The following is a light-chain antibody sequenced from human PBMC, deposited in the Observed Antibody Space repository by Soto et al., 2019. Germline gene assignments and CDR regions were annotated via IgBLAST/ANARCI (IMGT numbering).Light chain of an antibody. V-gene: IGLV1-44*01. Sequence: QSVLTQPPSASATPGQRVTISCSGSSSNIGSNTVNWYQQLPGTAPKLLIHTNNQRPSGVPDRFSGSKSGTSASLAISGLQSEDEADYYCATWDDSLTGGVFGGGTKLTVL. CDR2: TNN. CDR3: ATWDDSLTGGV. CDR1: SSNIGSNT. J-gene: IGLJ3*02.